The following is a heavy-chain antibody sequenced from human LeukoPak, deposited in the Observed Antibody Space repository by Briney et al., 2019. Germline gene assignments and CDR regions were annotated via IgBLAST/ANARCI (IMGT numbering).Heavy chain of an antibody. V-gene: IGHV3-30-3*01. D-gene: IGHD5-12*01. CDR2: ISYDGSNK. J-gene: IGHJ4*02. CDR3: ARVRMATIEFDY. CDR1: GFTFSSYA. Sequence: GGSLRLSCAASGFTFSSYAMHWVRQAPGKGLEWVAVISYDGSNKYYADSVKGRFTISRDNSKNTLYLQMNSLRAEDTAVYYCARVRMATIEFDYWGQGTLVTVSS.